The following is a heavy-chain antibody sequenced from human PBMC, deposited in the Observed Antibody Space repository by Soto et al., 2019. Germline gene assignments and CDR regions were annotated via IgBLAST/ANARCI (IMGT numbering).Heavy chain of an antibody. Sequence: GASVKVSCKASGFTFTSSAVQWVRQARGQRLEWIGWIVVGSGNTNYAQKFQERVTITRDMSTSTAYMELSSLRSEDTAVYYCAAAGVRGVYLDYWGQGTLVTVSS. V-gene: IGHV1-58*01. D-gene: IGHD3-10*01. CDR1: GFTFTSSA. J-gene: IGHJ4*02. CDR2: IVVGSGNT. CDR3: AAAGVRGVYLDY.